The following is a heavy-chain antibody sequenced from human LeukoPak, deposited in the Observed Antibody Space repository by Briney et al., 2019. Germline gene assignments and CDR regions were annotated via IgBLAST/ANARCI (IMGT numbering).Heavy chain of an antibody. J-gene: IGHJ5*02. V-gene: IGHV1-2*02. D-gene: IGHD2-2*01. Sequence: ASVKVSCKASGYTFTGYYMHWVRQAPGQGLEWMGWINPNSGGTNYAQKFQGRVTMTRDTSISTAYMELSRLRSDDTAVYYCARTKPAFRPNWFDPWGQGTLVTVSS. CDR3: ARTKPAFRPNWFDP. CDR2: INPNSGGT. CDR1: GYTFTGYY.